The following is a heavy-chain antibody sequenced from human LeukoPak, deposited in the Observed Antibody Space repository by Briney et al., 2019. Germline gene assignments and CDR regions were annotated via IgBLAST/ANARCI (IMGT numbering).Heavy chain of an antibody. CDR2: INPNSGGT. Sequence: ASVKGSCKASGYTFTGYYIHWVRQAPGQGLEWMGWINPNSGGTDYAQKFQGRVTMTRDTSISTAYMEMSRLRSDDTAVFYCARDLIGYCSGVSSPHWRRGTLVTVSP. D-gene: IGHD2-15*01. V-gene: IGHV1-2*02. J-gene: IGHJ4*02. CDR3: ARDLIGYCSGVSSPH. CDR1: GYTFTGYY.